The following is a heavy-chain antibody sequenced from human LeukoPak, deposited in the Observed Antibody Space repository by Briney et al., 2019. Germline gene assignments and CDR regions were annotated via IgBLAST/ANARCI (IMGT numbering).Heavy chain of an antibody. CDR2: IYYSGST. J-gene: IGHJ5*02. CDR1: GGSMSRYY. D-gene: IGHD3-10*01. Sequence: SETLSLTCSVSGGSMSRYYWSWIRQPPGKGLEWIGYIYYSGSTNYNPSLKSRVTISVDTSKNQFSLKLSSVTAADTAVYYCARDMDNWFDPWGQGTLVTVSS. CDR3: ARDMDNWFDP. V-gene: IGHV4-59*01.